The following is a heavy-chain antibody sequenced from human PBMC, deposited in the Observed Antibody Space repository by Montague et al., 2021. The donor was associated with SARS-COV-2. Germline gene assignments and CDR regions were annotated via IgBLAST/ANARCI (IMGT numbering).Heavy chain of an antibody. D-gene: IGHD6-19*01. CDR1: GGQFIRSSHY. Sequence: SETLSLTCSVSGGQFIRSSHYWAWIRQAPGGGLEWIGNIYFSGSTNSNPSLRSRLTLSLDMSRAQFSLELRAVTASDTALYYCARAYRGVPGWDFFDSWGQGLLVAVSS. CDR3: ARAYRGVPGWDFFDS. CDR2: IYFSGST. V-gene: IGHV4-39*07. J-gene: IGHJ4*02.